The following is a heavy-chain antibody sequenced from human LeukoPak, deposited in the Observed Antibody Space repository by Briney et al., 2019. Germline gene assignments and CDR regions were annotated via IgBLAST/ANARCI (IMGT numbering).Heavy chain of an antibody. CDR1: GGSISSGGYY. CDR3: ARDRRGVDYYYGMDV. Sequence: SETLSLTCTVSGGSISSGGYYWSWLRQHPGTGLEWLGYIYYSRSTYYNPSLKSRLTISVDTSKNRFSLKLSSVIAADTAVYYCARDRRGVDYYYGMDVWGKGTTVTVSS. D-gene: IGHD2-21*01. CDR2: IYYSRST. V-gene: IGHV4-31*03. J-gene: IGHJ6*04.